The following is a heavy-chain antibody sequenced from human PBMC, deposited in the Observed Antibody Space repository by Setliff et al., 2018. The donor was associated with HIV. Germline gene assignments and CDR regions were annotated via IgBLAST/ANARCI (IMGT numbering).Heavy chain of an antibody. CDR2: IYHSGNT. D-gene: IGHD1-26*01. CDR1: GYSISSGYY. V-gene: IGHV4-59*01. J-gene: IGHJ4*02. Sequence: SETLSLTCNVSGYSISSGYYWNWIRQPPGKGLEWIGYIYHSGNTNYNPSLESRVSISVDTSKNQFSLKLSSVTAADTAVYYCARGDTRNYYGGDYFDYWGQGSLVTVSS. CDR3: ARGDTRNYYGGDYFDY.